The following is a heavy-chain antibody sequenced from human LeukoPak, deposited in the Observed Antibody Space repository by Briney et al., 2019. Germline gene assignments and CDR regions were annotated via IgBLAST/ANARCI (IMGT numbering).Heavy chain of an antibody. V-gene: IGHV3-23*01. J-gene: IGHJ4*02. CDR3: AKGQPRLVTRLFDY. Sequence: GGSLRLSCAASAFTFSTYAMAWVRQAPGKGLEWVSSISSTGDITYFADSVQGRFTISRDNSKNTLYLQMNSLRAEDTAVYYCAKGQPRLVTRLFDYWGQGTLVTVSS. D-gene: IGHD3-9*01. CDR1: AFTFSTYA. CDR2: ISSTGDIT.